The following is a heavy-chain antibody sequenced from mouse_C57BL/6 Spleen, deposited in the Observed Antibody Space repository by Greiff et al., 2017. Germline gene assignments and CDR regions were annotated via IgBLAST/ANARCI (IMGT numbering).Heavy chain of an antibody. CDR2: IYPGDGDT. J-gene: IGHJ3*01. D-gene: IGHD2-2*01. CDR1: GYAFSSSW. CDR3: ARCGYDGAWFAY. Sequence: QVQLQQSGPELVKPGASVTISCKASGYAFSSSWINWVKQRPGQGLEWIGRIYPGDGDTNYNGKFKGKATLTADKSSSTAYMQLSSRTSEDSAVYFVARCGYDGAWFAYWGQGTLVTVSA. V-gene: IGHV1-82*01.